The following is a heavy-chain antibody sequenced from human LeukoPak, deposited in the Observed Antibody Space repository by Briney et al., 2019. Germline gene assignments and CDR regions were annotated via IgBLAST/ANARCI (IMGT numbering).Heavy chain of an antibody. CDR3: ARDLWDATGY. V-gene: IGHV3-66*02. CDR1: GFSSTY. Sequence: GGSLRLSCVASGFSSTYTSWVRQAPGKGLEWVSVIYSGDSTDYADSVRGRFTISRDVSKNTVYLQMNSLRPEDTAVYYCARDLWDATGYWGQGTLVTV. CDR2: IYSGDST. J-gene: IGHJ4*02. D-gene: IGHD3-3*01.